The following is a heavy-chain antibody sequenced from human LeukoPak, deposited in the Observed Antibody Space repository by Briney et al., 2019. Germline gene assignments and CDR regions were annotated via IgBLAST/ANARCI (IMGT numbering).Heavy chain of an antibody. CDR1: GFTFSAYW. D-gene: IGHD6-19*01. CDR3: ARVGKNGWDFDH. Sequence: WESLRLSCAASGFTFSAYWMTWVRQAPGKGLEWLANINEGANVKFYVDSVKGRFIISRDNTKNSLYLQMSILRAEDTALYYCARVGKNGWDFDHWGQGTLVTVSS. CDR2: INEGANVK. V-gene: IGHV3-7*01. J-gene: IGHJ4*02.